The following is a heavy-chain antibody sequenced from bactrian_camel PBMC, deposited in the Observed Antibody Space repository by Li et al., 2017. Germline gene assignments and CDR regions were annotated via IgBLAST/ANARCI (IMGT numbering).Heavy chain of an antibody. J-gene: IGHJ4*01. CDR2: INSGGGST. V-gene: IGHV3S40*01. CDR3: TTARTLGSSLETWVSPC. CDR1: GFTFSTYD. D-gene: IGHD5*01. Sequence: VQLVESGGGLVQPGGSLRLSCAASGFTFSTYDVSWVRQEPGKGLEWVSTINSGGGSTYYADSVKGRFTISRGNAKNTLYLQMNSLKTEDTGVYYCTTARTLGSSLETWVSPCWGQGTQVTVS.